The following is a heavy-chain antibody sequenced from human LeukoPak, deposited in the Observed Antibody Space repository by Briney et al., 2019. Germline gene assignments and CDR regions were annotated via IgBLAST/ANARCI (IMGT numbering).Heavy chain of an antibody. D-gene: IGHD3-16*02. V-gene: IGHV4-59*01. J-gene: IGHJ6*02. Sequence: SETLSLTCTVSGGSISGYYWSWIRQTPGKGLEWIGYIYYSGSTNYNPSLKSRVTISVDTSKNQFSLKLSSVTAADTAVYYCARNRWMDVWGQGTTVTASS. CDR3: ARNRWMDV. CDR1: GGSISGYY. CDR2: IYYSGST.